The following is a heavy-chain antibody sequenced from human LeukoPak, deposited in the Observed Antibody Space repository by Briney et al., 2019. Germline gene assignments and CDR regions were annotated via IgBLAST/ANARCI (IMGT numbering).Heavy chain of an antibody. J-gene: IGHJ5*02. D-gene: IGHD4-17*01. Sequence: PSETLSLTCTGSGGSISSYYWSWIRQPAGKGLDWIGRIYTSGSTNYNPSLKCRVTMSVDTSKNQLTLKLSSVTAADTAVYYCARDQGYTVKNWFDPWGQGTLVTVSS. V-gene: IGHV4-4*07. CDR1: GGSISSYY. CDR3: ARDQGYTVKNWFDP. CDR2: IYTSGST.